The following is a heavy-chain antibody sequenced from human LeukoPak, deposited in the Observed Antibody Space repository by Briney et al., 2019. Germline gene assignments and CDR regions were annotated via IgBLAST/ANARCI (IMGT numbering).Heavy chain of an antibody. D-gene: IGHD3-16*01. V-gene: IGHV1-69*13. Sequence: ASVKVSCKASGGTFNTSPLSWLRQAPGQGPEWMGGIIPFFGTANYAQKFQDRVTITADASSSTAYMELSSLRSEDTAVYYCASEGRPYYSTSGSHVYMAYSYIDVWGKGTTVIVSS. J-gene: IGHJ6*03. CDR3: ASEGRPYYSTSGSHVYMAYSYIDV. CDR1: GGTFNTSP. CDR2: IIPFFGTA.